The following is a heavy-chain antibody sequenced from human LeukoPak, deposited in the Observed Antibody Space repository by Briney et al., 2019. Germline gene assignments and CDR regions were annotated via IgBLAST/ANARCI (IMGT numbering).Heavy chain of an antibody. CDR1: GFTFTSYA. V-gene: IGHV3-23*01. D-gene: IGHD2-15*01. CDR3: AKQLGYCSDGSCYFPY. Sequence: PGGSLRLSCAASGFTFTSYAMSWVRQAPGKGLEWVSVLTGDGNTYYADSVQGRFTISRDNSKSTLCLQMNSLRAEDTAVYYCAKQLGYCSDGSCYFPYWGQGTLVTVSS. J-gene: IGHJ4*02. CDR2: LTGDGNT.